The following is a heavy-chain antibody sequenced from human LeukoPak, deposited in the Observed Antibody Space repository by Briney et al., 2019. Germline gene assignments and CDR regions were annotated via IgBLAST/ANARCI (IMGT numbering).Heavy chain of an antibody. Sequence: SETLSLTCAVSGGSISSGGYSWSWIRQPPGKGLEWIGYIYHSGSTYYNPSLKSRVTISVDGSKNQFSLKLSSVTAADTAVYYCARYGRGNSTADYYFDYWGQGTLVTVSS. J-gene: IGHJ4*02. D-gene: IGHD3-10*01. CDR3: ARYGRGNSTADYYFDY. CDR2: IYHSGST. CDR1: GGSISSGGYS. V-gene: IGHV4-30-2*01.